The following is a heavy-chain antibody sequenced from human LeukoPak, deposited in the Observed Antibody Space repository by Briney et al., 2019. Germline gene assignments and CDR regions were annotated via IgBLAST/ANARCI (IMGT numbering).Heavy chain of an antibody. J-gene: IGHJ5*02. CDR1: GGTFSSYA. CDR2: IIPIFGTA. CDR3: ARDEFEGRFDP. D-gene: IGHD3-16*01. Sequence: GASVKVSCKASGGTFSSYAISWVRQAPGQGLEWMGGIIPIFGTANYAQKFQGRVTITADKSTSTAYMELSSLRSEDTAVYYCARDEFEGRFDPWGQGTLVTVSS. V-gene: IGHV1-69*06.